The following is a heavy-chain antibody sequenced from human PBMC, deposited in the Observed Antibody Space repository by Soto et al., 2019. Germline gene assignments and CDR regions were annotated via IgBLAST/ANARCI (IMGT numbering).Heavy chain of an antibody. Sequence: LETLCVTCTVSGGSISSSYWTWIRQPPGKGLEWIGYIYYSGSTYYNPSLKSRVTISVDTSKNQFSLKLSSVTAADTAVYYCARGPRIWGQGTLVTVSS. J-gene: IGHJ4*02. V-gene: IGHV4-59*06. CDR3: ARGPRI. CDR1: GGSISSSY. CDR2: IYYSGST.